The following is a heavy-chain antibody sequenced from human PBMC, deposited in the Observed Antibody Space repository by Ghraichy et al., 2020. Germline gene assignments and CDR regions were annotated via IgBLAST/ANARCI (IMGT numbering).Heavy chain of an antibody. CDR3: ARLRAMTPTHSFYHSLDV. CDR2: IHYSGVT. V-gene: IGHV4-59*01. CDR1: GGSISGFY. Sequence: GSLRLSCVVSGGSISGFYWGWIRQPPGEGLEWIGYIHYSGVTKYNPSLQSRVTLSVDMSKNVFSLGLRSLTAADTGIYYCARLRAMTPTHSFYHSLDVWGPGATVTVSS. J-gene: IGHJ6*02. D-gene: IGHD5-18*01.